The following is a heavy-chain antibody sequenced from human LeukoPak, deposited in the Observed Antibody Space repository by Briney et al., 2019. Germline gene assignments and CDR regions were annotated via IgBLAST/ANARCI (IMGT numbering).Heavy chain of an antibody. V-gene: IGHV3-48*03. CDR1: GFTFSSYE. J-gene: IGHJ4*02. CDR2: ISSSGSTI. Sequence: GGSLRLSCAASGFTFSSYEMNWVRQAPGKGLEWVSYISSSGSTIYYADSVKVRFTISRDNAKNSLFLQMNSLRAEDTAVYYCARVSEASIAVAGTFFDYWGQGTLVTVSS. D-gene: IGHD6-19*01. CDR3: ARVSEASIAVAGTFFDY.